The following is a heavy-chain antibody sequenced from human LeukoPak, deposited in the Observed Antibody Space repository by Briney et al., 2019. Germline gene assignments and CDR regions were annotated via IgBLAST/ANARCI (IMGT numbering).Heavy chain of an antibody. V-gene: IGHV4-31*03. CDR2: ISNSGST. CDR1: GGSINSGGYY. D-gene: IGHD3-10*02. Sequence: SQTLSLTCTVSGGSINSGGYYWSWIRQHPGKGLEWIGYISNSGSTYYHPSLKSRVTISVDTSKNQFSLKLSSVTAADTAVYYCARGPWSYDRAFDIWGQGTMVTVSS. CDR3: ARGPWSYDRAFDI. J-gene: IGHJ3*02.